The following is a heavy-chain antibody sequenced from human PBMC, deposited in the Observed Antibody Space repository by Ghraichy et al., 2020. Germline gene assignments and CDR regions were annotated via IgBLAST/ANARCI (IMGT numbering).Heavy chain of an antibody. Sequence: GALRLSCAASGFTLSNYWMHWVRQAPGKGLVWVSRIKSDGSSTSYADSVKGRFTISRDNAKNTLYLQMNSLRAEDTAVYYCAREYCSGGRCYFGTGGSHFDYWGQGTLVTGS. CDR1: GFTLSNYW. CDR3: AREYCSGGRCYFGTGGSHFDY. J-gene: IGHJ4*02. V-gene: IGHV3-74*01. D-gene: IGHD2-15*01. CDR2: IKSDGSST.